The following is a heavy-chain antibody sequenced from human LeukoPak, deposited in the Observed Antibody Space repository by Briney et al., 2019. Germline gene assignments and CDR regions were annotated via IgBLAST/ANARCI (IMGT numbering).Heavy chain of an antibody. D-gene: IGHD2-8*02. CDR1: ACIICNTY. J-gene: IGHJ4*02. CDR2: IEKVGAT. Sequence: GSLILLSGAFACIICNTYMLGLVRAPGRGLVEWVSAIEKVGATNFADAVKGRFTTSRDNSKNTLYLQMNSLRADDTAVYYCARNSGWWCFDYWGQGTLVTVSS. CDR3: ARNSGWWCFDY. V-gene: IGHV3-66*01.